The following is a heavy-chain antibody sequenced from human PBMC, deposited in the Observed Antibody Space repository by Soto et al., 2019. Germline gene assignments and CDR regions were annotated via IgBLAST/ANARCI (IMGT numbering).Heavy chain of an antibody. CDR2: INPNSGGT. CDR3: ARTSGRYYYYGMDV. Sequence: ASVTVSCTSSVYAFAGYYRQCVRQATGQGLEWMGWINPNSGGTNYAQKFQGWVTMTRDTSISTAYMELSRLRSDDTAVYYCARTSGRYYYYGMDVWGQGTTVTVSS. V-gene: IGHV1-2*04. CDR1: VYAFAGYY. J-gene: IGHJ6*02. D-gene: IGHD6-19*01.